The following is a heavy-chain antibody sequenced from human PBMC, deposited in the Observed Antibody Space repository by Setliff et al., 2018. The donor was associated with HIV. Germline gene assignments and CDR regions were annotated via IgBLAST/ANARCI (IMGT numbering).Heavy chain of an antibody. V-gene: IGHV1-18*01. CDR1: GYTLSNHG. D-gene: IGHD2-21*02. J-gene: IGHJ6*03. Sequence: ASVKVSCKASGYTLSNHGVTWVRQAPGQGLEWMGWISAYHINTKYAQEFQGRVTMTTDTSTNTAYMELRSLRSVDSAVYYCARMKTETAAYFYSYMDVWGKWTTVTVSS. CDR2: ISAYHINT. CDR3: ARMKTETAAYFYSYMDV.